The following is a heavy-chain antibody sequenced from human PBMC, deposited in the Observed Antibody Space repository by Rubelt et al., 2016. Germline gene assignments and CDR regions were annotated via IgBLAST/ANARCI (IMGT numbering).Heavy chain of an antibody. CDR1: GFTFSSYA. J-gene: IGHJ4*02. Sequence: EVQLLESGGGLVQPGGSLRLSCAASGFTFSSYAMSWVRQAPGKGLEWVSAISGSGGSTYYADSVKGRFTISRDNAKNRLYLQMNSLGAEDTAVYYCAKDPGSSWYSPWDTYVYPPAYFDYWGQGTLVTVSS. CDR2: ISGSGGST. CDR3: AKDPGSSWYSPWDTYVYPPAYFDY. D-gene: IGHD6-13*01. V-gene: IGHV3-23*01.